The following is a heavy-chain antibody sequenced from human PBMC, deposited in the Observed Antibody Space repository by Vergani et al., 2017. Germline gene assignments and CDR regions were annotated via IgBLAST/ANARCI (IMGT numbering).Heavy chain of an antibody. J-gene: IGHJ4*02. V-gene: IGHV3-74*01. CDR2: INSDGSST. CDR1: GFTFSSYW. CDR3: ARGGDIVSGSTVVDY. D-gene: IGHD2-15*01. Sequence: EVQLVESGGGLVQPGGSLRLSCAASGFTFSSYWMHWVRQGPGKGLVWVSRINSDGSSTSYADSVKGRFTISRDNAKNTLYLQMNSLRAEDTAVYYCARGGDIVSGSTVVDYWGQGTLVTVSS.